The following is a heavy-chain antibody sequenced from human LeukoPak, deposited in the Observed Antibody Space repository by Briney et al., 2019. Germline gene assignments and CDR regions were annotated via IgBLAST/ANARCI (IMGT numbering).Heavy chain of an antibody. CDR1: GFTFASYT. CDR2: ILGGGGTT. J-gene: IGHJ3*02. V-gene: IGHV3-23*01. Sequence: PGGSLRLSCAASGFTFASYTMTWVRQSPGTGLQWVSSILGGGGTTFYADSVRGRFTISRDNSKNTLYLQMHSLRDDDMAVYYCAKPHSDSAFEIWGQGTAVTVSS. CDR3: AKPHSDSAFEI. D-gene: IGHD2-21*02.